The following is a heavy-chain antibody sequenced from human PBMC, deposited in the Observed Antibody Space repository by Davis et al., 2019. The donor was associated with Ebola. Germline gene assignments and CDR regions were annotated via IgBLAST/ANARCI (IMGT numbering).Heavy chain of an antibody. Sequence: GGSLRLSCAASGFIFSNYWMSWVRQAPGKGLEWVANIKQDGSEKYYLDSVEGRFTISRDNGKNSVFLQMNILRAEDTAVYYCARPVRESGIRLLGYWGQGTLVTVSS. CDR2: IKQDGSEK. CDR3: ARPVRESGIRLLGY. CDR1: GFIFSNYW. V-gene: IGHV3-7*03. J-gene: IGHJ4*02. D-gene: IGHD2-21*02.